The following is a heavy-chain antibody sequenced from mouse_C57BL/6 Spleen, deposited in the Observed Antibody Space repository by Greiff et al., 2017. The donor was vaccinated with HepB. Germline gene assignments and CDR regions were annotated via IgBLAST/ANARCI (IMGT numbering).Heavy chain of an antibody. CDR2: ISSGSSTI. J-gene: IGHJ2*01. CDR3: ARRAYYSNYGEDY. D-gene: IGHD2-5*01. Sequence: EVKLVESGGGLVKPGGSLKLSCAASGFTFSDYGMHWVRQAPEKGLEWVAYISSGSSTIYYADTVKGRFTISRDNAKNTLFLQMTSLRSEDTAMYYCARRAYYSNYGEDYWGQGTTLTVSS. CDR1: GFTFSDYG. V-gene: IGHV5-17*01.